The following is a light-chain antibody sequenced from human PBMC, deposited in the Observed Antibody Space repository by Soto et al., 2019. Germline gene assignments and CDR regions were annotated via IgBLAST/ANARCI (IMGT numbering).Light chain of an antibody. Sequence: ELGLPQAPGTLSLSPRAQATLSCRASQSVSSSYLAWYQQQSGQGPRLVIYGASNRAAGIPARFRGSGYGTDFTFTISSLEAEDSAVYYCQQCRNGITFGQGTRLAI. CDR1: QSVSSSY. CDR3: QQCRNGIT. CDR2: GAS. J-gene: IGKJ5*01. V-gene: IGKV3D-20*02.